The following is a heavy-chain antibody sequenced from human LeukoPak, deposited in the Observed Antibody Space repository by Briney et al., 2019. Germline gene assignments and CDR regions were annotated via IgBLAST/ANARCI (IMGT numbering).Heavy chain of an antibody. V-gene: IGHV4-31*03. Sequence: PSETLSLTCTVSGGSISSGGYYWSWIRQHPGKGLEWIGYIYYSGSTYYNPSLKSRVTISVDTSKNQFSPKLSSVTAADTAVYYCARVKVVRGVDYYYYYGMDVWGQGTTVTVSS. CDR1: GGSISSGGYY. J-gene: IGHJ6*02. CDR2: IYYSGST. D-gene: IGHD3-10*01. CDR3: ARVKVVRGVDYYYYYGMDV.